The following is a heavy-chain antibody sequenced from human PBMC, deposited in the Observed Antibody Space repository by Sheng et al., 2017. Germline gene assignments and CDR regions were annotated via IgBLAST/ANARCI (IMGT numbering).Heavy chain of an antibody. CDR2: INHSGST. D-gene: IGHD5-12*01. CDR3: ARSGVYSGYDYQYYFDY. J-gene: IGHJ4*02. CDR1: GGSFSGYY. V-gene: IGHV4-34*01. Sequence: QVQLQQWGAGLLKPSETLSLTCAVYGGSFSGYYWSWIRQPPGKGLEWIGEINHSGSTNYNPSLKSRVTISVDTSKNQFSLKLSSVTAADTAVYYCARSGVYSGYDYQYYFDYWGQGTLVTVSS.